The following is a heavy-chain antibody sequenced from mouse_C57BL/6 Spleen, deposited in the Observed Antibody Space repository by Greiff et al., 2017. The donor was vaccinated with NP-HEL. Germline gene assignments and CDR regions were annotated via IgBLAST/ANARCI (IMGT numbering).Heavy chain of an antibody. V-gene: IGHV1-59*01. CDR3: ARGDDYDLWYFDV. CDR1: GYTFTSYW. Sequence: VQLQQPGAELVRPGTSVKLSCKASGYTFTSYWMHWVKQRPGQGLEWIGVIDPSDSYTNYNQKFKGKATLTVDTSSSTAYMQLSSLTSEDSAVYYCARGDDYDLWYFDVWGTGTTVTVSS. D-gene: IGHD2-4*01. CDR2: IDPSDSYT. J-gene: IGHJ1*03.